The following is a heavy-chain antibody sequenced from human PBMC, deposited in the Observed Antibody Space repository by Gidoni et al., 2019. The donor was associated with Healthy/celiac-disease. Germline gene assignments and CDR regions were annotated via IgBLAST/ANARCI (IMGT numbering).Heavy chain of an antibody. V-gene: IGHV4-39*01. CDR1: GGSISSSSYY. CDR2: IYYSGST. Sequence: QLQLQESGPGLVKPSETLSLTCTVSGGSISSSSYYWGWIRQPPGKGLEWIGSIYYSGSTYYNPSLKSRVTISGDTSKNQFSLKLSSVTAADTAVYYCARHGTGGYYSGSYHWYFDLWGRGTLVTVSS. J-gene: IGHJ2*01. CDR3: ARHGTGGYYSGSYHWYFDL. D-gene: IGHD1-26*01.